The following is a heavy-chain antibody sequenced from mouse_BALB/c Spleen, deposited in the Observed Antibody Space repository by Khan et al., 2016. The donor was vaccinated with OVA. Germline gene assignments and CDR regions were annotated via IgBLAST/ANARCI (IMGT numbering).Heavy chain of an antibody. J-gene: IGHJ3*01. CDR1: GDSITSGY. V-gene: IGHV3-8*02. CDR3: ARSTYRYSFVY. D-gene: IGHD2-12*01. Sequence: EVQLQESGPSLVKPSQTLSLTCSVTGDSITSGYWNWIRKFPGNKLEYMGYIIYTGYTYYNPSLQSRISITRHTSKNQYYLQWNSVTDEDTATYYCARSTYRYSFVYGGQGTLVTVSA. CDR2: IIYTGYT.